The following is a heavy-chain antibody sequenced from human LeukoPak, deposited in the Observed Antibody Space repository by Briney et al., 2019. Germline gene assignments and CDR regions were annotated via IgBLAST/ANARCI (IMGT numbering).Heavy chain of an antibody. CDR2: LSGSGGGT. Sequence: GGSLRLSCAVSGITLSNYGMSWVRQAPGKGLEWVAGLSGSGGGTNYADSVQGRFTISRDNPQNTLYLQMNSLRAEDTAVYFCAKRGVVIRVFLVGFHKEAYYFDSWGQGALVTVSS. CDR3: AKRGVVIRVFLVGFHKEAYYFDS. D-gene: IGHD3-10*01. CDR1: GITLSNYG. J-gene: IGHJ4*02. V-gene: IGHV3-23*01.